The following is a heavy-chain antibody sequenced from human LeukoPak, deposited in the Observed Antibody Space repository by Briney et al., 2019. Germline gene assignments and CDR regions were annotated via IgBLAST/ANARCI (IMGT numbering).Heavy chain of an antibody. CDR2: ISSSSSYI. CDR3: ERFFYCSSTSCNYMDV. D-gene: IGHD2-2*01. J-gene: IGHJ6*03. V-gene: IGHV3-21*01. CDR1: GFTFSSYR. Sequence: PGGSLRLSCASSGFTFSSYRMNWVRQAPGRGLEGVSSISSSSSYIYYADSVKGRFTIPRHNAKNSLYMQMNSLRAEDTAVYYCERFFYCSSTSCNYMDVWGKGTTVTVSS.